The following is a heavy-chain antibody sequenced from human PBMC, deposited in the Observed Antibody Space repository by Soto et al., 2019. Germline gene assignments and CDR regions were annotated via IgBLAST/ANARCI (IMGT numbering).Heavy chain of an antibody. CDR1: GYTFTSYG. J-gene: IGHJ5*02. CDR2: ISAYNGNT. CDR3: ALEAVPAASRVSWFDR. Sequence: ASVKISCKASGYTFTSYGISWVRQAPGQGLEWMGWISAYNGNTNYAQKLQGRVTMTTDTSTSTAHMELRSLSSEHTAVYDRALEAVPAASRVSWFDRWGQGTMVTVSS. V-gene: IGHV1-18*01. D-gene: IGHD2-2*01.